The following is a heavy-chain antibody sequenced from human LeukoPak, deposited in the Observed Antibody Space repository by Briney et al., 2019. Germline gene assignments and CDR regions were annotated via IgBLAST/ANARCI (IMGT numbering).Heavy chain of an antibody. D-gene: IGHD5-18*01. CDR2: IYTSGST. Sequence: PSETLSLTCTVSGGSISSGSYYWSWIRQPAGKGLKWIGRIYTSGSTNYNPSLKSRVTISVDTSKNQFSLKLSSVTAADTAVYYCARDVGGYSCGRYYYYYYYMDVWGKGTTVTISS. CDR3: ARDVGGYSCGRYYYYYYYMDV. CDR1: GGSISSGSYY. V-gene: IGHV4-61*02. J-gene: IGHJ6*03.